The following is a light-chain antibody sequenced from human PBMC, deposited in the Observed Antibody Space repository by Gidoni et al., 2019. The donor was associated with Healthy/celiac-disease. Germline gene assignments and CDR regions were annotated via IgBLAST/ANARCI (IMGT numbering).Light chain of an antibody. V-gene: IGKV3-20*01. CDR1: QSVSSSY. J-gene: IGKJ2*01. Sequence: EIVFTQSPGTLSLSPGESATLSCRASQSVSSSYLAWYQQQPGEAPRLLIYGASSRATGIPDRFSGSGSGTDFTLTISRLEPEDFAVYYCQQYGSSPPYTFGQGTKLEIK. CDR3: QQYGSSPPYT. CDR2: GAS.